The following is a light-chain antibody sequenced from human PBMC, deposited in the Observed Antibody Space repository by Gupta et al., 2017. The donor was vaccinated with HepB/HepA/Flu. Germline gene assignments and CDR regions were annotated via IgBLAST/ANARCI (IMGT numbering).Light chain of an antibody. CDR2: LGF. CDR3: IQTRGSPPT. V-gene: IGKV2-28*01. CDR1: QSLLHSNGYTQ. J-gene: IGKJ1*01. Sequence: IVMTQSPLSLPVTPGEPASISCRSSQSLLHSNGYTQLAWYLQKPGQSPQLLIYLGFNRASGVPDRFSGSGSGTDFTLEISRVEAEDVGVYYCIQTRGSPPTFGQGTKVEIK.